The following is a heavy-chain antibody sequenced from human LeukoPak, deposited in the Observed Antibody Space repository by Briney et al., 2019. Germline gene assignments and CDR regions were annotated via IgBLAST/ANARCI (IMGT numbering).Heavy chain of an antibody. J-gene: IGHJ6*03. V-gene: IGHV4-39*01. D-gene: IGHD4-11*01. CDR1: GGSISSSSYY. CDR2: IYYSGST. CDR3: ASMTTVSNYYYYYMDV. Sequence: SETLSLTCTVSGGSISSSSYYWGWIRQPPGKGLEWIGSIYYSGSTYYNPSLKSRVTISVDTSKNQFSLKLSSVTAADTAVCYCASMTTVSNYYYYYMDVWGKGTTVTVSS.